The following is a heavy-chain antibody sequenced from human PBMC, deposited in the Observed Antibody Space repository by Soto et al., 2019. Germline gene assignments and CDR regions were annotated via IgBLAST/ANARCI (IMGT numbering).Heavy chain of an antibody. CDR3: TTIIQKGKWELGP. J-gene: IGHJ5*02. V-gene: IGHV3-15*05. D-gene: IGHD1-26*01. Sequence: VGSLRLSCAASGFSFTNAWMSWVRQAPGKGLEWIGRIKSKTDGATTDYAGPVKGRFTISRDDSKKTLFVQMNGLKTEDTAVYYCTTIIQKGKWELGPCGQRTLVTVSS. CDR2: IKSKTDGATT. CDR1: GFSFTNAW.